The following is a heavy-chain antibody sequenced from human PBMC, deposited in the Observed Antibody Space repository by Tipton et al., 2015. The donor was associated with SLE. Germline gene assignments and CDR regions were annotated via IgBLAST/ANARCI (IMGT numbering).Heavy chain of an antibody. V-gene: IGHV4-34*01. CDR3: ARGPRSFLDY. CDR2: INHSGST. D-gene: IGHD6-19*01. J-gene: IGHJ4*02. Sequence: TLSLTCTVSGGSISSHYWSWIRQPPGKGLEWIGEINHSGSTNYNPSLKSRVTISVDTSKNQFSLKLSSVTAADTAVYYCARGPRSFLDYWGQGTLVTVSS. CDR1: GGSISSHY.